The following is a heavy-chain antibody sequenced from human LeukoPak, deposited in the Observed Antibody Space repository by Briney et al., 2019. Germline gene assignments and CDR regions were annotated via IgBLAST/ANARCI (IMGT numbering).Heavy chain of an antibody. J-gene: IGHJ5*02. Sequence: SETLSLTCAVYGGSFSGYYWSWIRQPPGKGLEWIGEINHSGSTNYNPSLKSRVTISVDTSKNQFSLKLSSVTAADTAVYYCARFPSPGGGAWGQGTLVTVSS. CDR2: INHSGST. D-gene: IGHD3-10*01. CDR3: ARFPSPGGGA. V-gene: IGHV4-34*01. CDR1: GGSFSGYY.